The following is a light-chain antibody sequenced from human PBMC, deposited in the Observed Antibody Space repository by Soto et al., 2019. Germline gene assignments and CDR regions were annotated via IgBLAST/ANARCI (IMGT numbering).Light chain of an antibody. CDR3: HQYKNYLT. CDR2: SAS. J-gene: IGKJ1*01. V-gene: IGKV1-5*01. CDR1: QSVSIW. Sequence: DIQMTQSPSTLSASVGDRVTFTCRASQSVSIWLAWYQQKPGKAPKLLISSASTLESGVPSRISGSGSGTEFTLTISSLQPDDLATYCCHQYKNYLTFGQGTKVEIK.